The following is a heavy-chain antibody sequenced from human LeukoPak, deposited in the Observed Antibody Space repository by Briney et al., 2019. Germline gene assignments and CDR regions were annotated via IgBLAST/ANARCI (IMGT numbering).Heavy chain of an antibody. D-gene: IGHD6-13*01. CDR1: GFTFSSYW. V-gene: IGHV3-74*01. CDR3: ARAVTSSSSWYKWVNWFDP. CDR2: FLSDGSRT. Sequence: GGSLRLSCAASGFTFSSYWMHWVRQGPGKGLVWVSRFLSDGSRTTYADSVKGRFTISGDNAKNTLYLQMNSLRAEDTAVYYCARAVTSSSSWYKWVNWFDPWGQGTLVTVSS. J-gene: IGHJ5*02.